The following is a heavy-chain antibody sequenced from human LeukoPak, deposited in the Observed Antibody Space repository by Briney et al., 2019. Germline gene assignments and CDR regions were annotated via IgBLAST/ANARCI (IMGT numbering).Heavy chain of an antibody. J-gene: IGHJ3*02. CDR2: ISYSGTT. CDR3: ARLCGGDCYGAFDI. V-gene: IGHV4-59*08. CDR1: GDSISSNY. Sequence: PSETLSLTCTVSGDSISSNYWSWIRQPPGKGLEWIGYISYSGTTSYKPPLKSRVTISLATSKNQFSLKLSSVTAADTAVYYCARLCGGDCYGAFDIWGQGTMVTVSP. D-gene: IGHD2-21*02.